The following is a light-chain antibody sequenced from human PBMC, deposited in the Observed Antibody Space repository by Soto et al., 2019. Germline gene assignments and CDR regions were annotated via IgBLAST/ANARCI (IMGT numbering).Light chain of an antibody. V-gene: IGKV1-16*01. CDR1: QNINNY. J-gene: IGKJ2*01. CDR2: RAS. Sequence: DPQMTQSPSSLSASVGDRVTITCRASQNINNYLAWSQQRPGEAPKSLIYRASSLQNGVPSRFSGSAAGTEFTLSISSLQPEDSGIYYCHQYNRYPHTFGQGTKLEIK. CDR3: HQYNRYPHT.